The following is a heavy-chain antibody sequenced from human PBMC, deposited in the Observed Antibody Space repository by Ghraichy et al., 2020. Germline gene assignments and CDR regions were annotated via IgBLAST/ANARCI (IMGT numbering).Heavy chain of an antibody. Sequence: GGSLRLSCAASGFTFSSYSMNWVRQAPGKGLEWVSYISSSSSTIYYADSVKGRFTISRDNAKNSLYLQMNSLRAEDTAVYYCARELTGYYPPYYYGMDVWGQGTTVTVSS. D-gene: IGHD3-9*01. J-gene: IGHJ6*02. CDR1: GFTFSSYS. CDR3: ARELTGYYPPYYYGMDV. CDR2: ISSSSSTI. V-gene: IGHV3-48*04.